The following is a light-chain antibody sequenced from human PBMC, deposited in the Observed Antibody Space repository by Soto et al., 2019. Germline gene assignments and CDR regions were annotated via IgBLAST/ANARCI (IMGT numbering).Light chain of an antibody. V-gene: IGKV3-20*01. CDR2: GAS. J-gene: IGKJ1*01. Sequence: EIVMTQFPDSLSLSPGERATLFCRASQSVATSQLAWYQQKPGQAPRLLIGASSRATGVPDRFIASGSGTDFTLTISRLEPEDFAVYYCQQFASSPRTFGRGTTVEI. CDR1: QSVATSQ. CDR3: QQFASSPRT.